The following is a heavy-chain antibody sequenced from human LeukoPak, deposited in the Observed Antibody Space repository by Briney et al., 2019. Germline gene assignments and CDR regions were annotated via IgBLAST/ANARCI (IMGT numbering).Heavy chain of an antibody. J-gene: IGHJ4*02. CDR2: IRADNGGT. CDR1: GYIFTDYG. V-gene: IGHV1-18*01. D-gene: IGHD6-6*01. CDR3: ARDRSSSDY. Sequence: ASVTVSFKASGYIFTDYGISWVRQAPGQGLEWMGWIRADNGGTDFAQKFQGRVILTTDASTTTAYMELRSLESDDTAVYYCARDRSSSDYWGQGTLVTVSS.